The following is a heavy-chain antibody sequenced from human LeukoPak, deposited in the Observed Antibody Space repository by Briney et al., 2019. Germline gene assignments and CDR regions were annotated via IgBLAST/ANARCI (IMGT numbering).Heavy chain of an antibody. CDR3: AKCGGSCNHFDY. CDR2: ISGSGGST. J-gene: IGHJ4*02. CDR1: GGSISSSSYY. V-gene: IGHV3-23*01. D-gene: IGHD2-15*01. Sequence: PSETLSLTCTVSGGSISSSSYYWGWIRQPPGKGLEWVSAISGSGGSTYYADSVKGRFTISRDNSKNTLYLQMNSLRAEDTAVYYCAKCGGSCNHFDYWGQGTLVTVSS.